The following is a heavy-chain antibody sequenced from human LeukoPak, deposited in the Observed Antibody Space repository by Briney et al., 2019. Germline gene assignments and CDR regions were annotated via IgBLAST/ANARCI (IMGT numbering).Heavy chain of an antibody. CDR2: IRYDGTNK. CDR3: ARGYASGWDYYFDY. V-gene: IGHV3-30*02. J-gene: IGHJ4*02. Sequence: GGSLRLSCAASGFSFSSYGMHWVRQAPGKGLEWVAFIRYDGTNKYYADSVKGRFTISRDNSKNTLYLQMNSLRAEDTAVYYCARGYASGWDYYFDYWGQGTLVTVSS. CDR1: GFSFSSYG. D-gene: IGHD6-19*01.